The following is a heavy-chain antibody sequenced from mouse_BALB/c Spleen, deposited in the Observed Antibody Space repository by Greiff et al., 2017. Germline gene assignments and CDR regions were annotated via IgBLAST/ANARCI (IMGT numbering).Heavy chain of an antibody. Sequence: EVMLVESGGGLVKPGGSLKLSCAASGFAFSSYDMSWVRQTPEKRLEWVAYISSGGGSTYYPDTEKGRFTISRDNAKNTLYLQMSSLKSEDTAMYYCARHRYDGYAMDYWGQGTSVTVSS. CDR2: ISSGGGST. CDR1: GFAFSSYD. D-gene: IGHD2-14*01. V-gene: IGHV5-12-1*01. J-gene: IGHJ4*01. CDR3: ARHRYDGYAMDY.